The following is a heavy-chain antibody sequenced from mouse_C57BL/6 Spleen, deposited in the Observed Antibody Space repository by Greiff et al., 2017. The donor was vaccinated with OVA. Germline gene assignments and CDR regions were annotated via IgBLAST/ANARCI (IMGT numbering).Heavy chain of an antibody. V-gene: IGHV1-69*01. CDR3: ARGVSSKDY. CDR1: GYTFTSYW. CDR2: IDPSDSYT. Sequence: VQLQQPGAELVMPGASVKLSCKASGYTFTSYWMHWVKQRPGQGLEWIGEIDPSDSYTNYNQKFKGKSTLTVDKSSSTAYMQLSSLTSEDSAVYYWARGVSSKDYWGQGTSGPGSS. J-gene: IGHJ4*01.